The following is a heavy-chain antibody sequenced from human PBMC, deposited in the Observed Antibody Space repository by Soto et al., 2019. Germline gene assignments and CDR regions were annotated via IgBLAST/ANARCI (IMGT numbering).Heavy chain of an antibody. V-gene: IGHV3-66*01. Sequence: GGSLRLSCAASGFAVGSNFMSWVRQAPGKGLQWVSLIYAGGSTYYADSVKGRFTISRDKSKNTLFLQMNSLRAEDTAVYYCARGALMGYYDSSGYCFDPWGQGTLVTVSS. CDR2: IYAGGST. D-gene: IGHD3-22*01. CDR1: GFAVGSNF. CDR3: ARGALMGYYDSSGYCFDP. J-gene: IGHJ5*02.